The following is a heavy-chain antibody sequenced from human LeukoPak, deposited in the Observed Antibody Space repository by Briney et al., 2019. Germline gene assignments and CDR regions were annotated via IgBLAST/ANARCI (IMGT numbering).Heavy chain of an antibody. CDR2: IYYSGST. CDR1: GGSISSSSYY. D-gene: IGHD2-2*01. J-gene: IGHJ4*02. V-gene: IGHV4-39*07. CDR3: ARDPGFVVVVPAAKQGQNYFDY. Sequence: SETLSLTCTVSGGSISSSSYYWGWIRQPPGKGLEWIGSIYYSGSTYYNPSLKSRVTISIDTSKNQFSLKLSSVTAADTAVYYCARDPGFVVVVPAAKQGQNYFDYWGQGTLVTVSS.